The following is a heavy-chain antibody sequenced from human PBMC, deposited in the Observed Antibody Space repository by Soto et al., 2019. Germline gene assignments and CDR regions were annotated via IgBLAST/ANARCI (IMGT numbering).Heavy chain of an antibody. Sequence: QVQLVQSGAEVKKPGSSVKVSCKASGGTFSSYAISWVRQAPGQGLEWMGGIIPIFGTANYAQKFQGRVTITADESTSTAYVELSSLRSEDTAVYYCARVTVEMATITYFDLWGRGTLVTVSS. D-gene: IGHD5-12*01. CDR3: ARVTVEMATITYFDL. CDR2: IIPIFGTA. J-gene: IGHJ2*01. V-gene: IGHV1-69*12. CDR1: GGTFSSYA.